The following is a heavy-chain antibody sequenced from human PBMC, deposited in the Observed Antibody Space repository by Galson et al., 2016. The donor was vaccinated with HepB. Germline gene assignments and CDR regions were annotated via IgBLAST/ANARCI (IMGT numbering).Heavy chain of an antibody. CDR1: GFSFSSFG. CDR2: ISYDGNNK. J-gene: IGHJ6*03. Sequence: SLRLSCAASGFSFSSFGMHWVRQAPGKGLEWVSYISYDGNNKYYADSVKGRFTISRDDSKNTLYLQMNSLRPEDTAFYYCAKDGYDFGPYYMDVWGKGTTVTVSS. D-gene: IGHD5-12*01. V-gene: IGHV3-30*18. CDR3: AKDGYDFGPYYMDV.